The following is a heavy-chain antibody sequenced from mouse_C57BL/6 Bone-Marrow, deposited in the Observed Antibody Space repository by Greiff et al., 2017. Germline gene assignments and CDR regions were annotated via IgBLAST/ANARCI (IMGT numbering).Heavy chain of an antibody. Sequence: VQLQQSGAELARPGASVKLSCKASGYTFTSYGISWVKQRTGQGLEWIGEIYPRGGNTYYNEKFKGKATLTADKSSSTAYMELRSLTSEDSAVYFCARRRYSFAYWGRGTLVTVSA. CDR1: GYTFTSYG. D-gene: IGHD1-1*01. V-gene: IGHV1-81*01. J-gene: IGHJ3*01. CDR3: ARRRYSFAY. CDR2: IYPRGGNT.